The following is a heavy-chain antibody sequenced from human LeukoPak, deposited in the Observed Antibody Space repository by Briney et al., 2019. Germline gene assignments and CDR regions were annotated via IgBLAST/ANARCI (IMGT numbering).Heavy chain of an antibody. CDR1: GFIFSTYT. CDR3: ARVATVTTDFDY. Sequence: GGSLRLSCAASGFIFSTYTMTWVRQAPGKGLEWVSSITSSSTYIYYAGSLKGRFTISRDNAKNSLFLQMNSLRAEDTAVYYCARVATVTTDFDYWGLGTLVTVSS. CDR2: ITSSSTYI. J-gene: IGHJ4*02. D-gene: IGHD4-17*01. V-gene: IGHV3-21*01.